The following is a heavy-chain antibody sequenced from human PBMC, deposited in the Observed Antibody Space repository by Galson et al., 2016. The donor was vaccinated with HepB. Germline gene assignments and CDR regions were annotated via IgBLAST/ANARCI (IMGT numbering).Heavy chain of an antibody. V-gene: IGHV1-46*01. D-gene: IGHD3-22*01. J-gene: IGHJ4*02. CDR2: LNPSGGTT. CDR3: AREPSSGYLHYFDF. Sequence: SVKVSCKASGYTFSSFYVHWVRQAPGQGLEWMGLLNPSGGTTTYAQTFQGRLTMTRDTSTTTVYMELSSLRSEDTAVYFCAREPSSGYLHYFDFWGQGTLVTVSS. CDR1: GYTFSSFY.